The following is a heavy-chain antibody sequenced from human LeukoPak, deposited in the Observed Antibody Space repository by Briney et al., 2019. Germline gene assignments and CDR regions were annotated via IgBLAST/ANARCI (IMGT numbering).Heavy chain of an antibody. J-gene: IGHJ4*02. CDR3: ARYDILTGYPYYSDY. D-gene: IGHD3-9*01. CDR1: GFTFSSYE. Sequence: GGSLRLSCAASGFTFSSYEMNWVRQAPGKGLEWVSYISSSGSTIYYADSVKGRFTISRDNAKNSLYLQMNSLRAEDTAVYYCARYDILTGYPYYSDYWGQGTLVTVSS. V-gene: IGHV3-48*03. CDR2: ISSSGSTI.